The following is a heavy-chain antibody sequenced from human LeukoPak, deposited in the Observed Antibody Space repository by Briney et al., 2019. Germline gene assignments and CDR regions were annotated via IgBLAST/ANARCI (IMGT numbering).Heavy chain of an antibody. CDR1: GGSISSYY. CDR3: ARDKEVRGVSYYYYYGMDV. V-gene: IGHV4-59*06. Sequence: SETLSLTCTVSGGSISSYYWSWIRQHPGKGLEWIGYIYYSGSTYYNPSLKSRVTISVDTSKNQFSLKLSSVTAADTAVYYCARDKEVRGVSYYYYYGMDVWGQGTTVTVSS. CDR2: IYYSGST. D-gene: IGHD3-10*01. J-gene: IGHJ6*02.